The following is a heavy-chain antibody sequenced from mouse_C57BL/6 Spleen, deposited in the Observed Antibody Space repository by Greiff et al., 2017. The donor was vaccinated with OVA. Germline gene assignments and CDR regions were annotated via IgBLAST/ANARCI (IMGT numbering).Heavy chain of an antibody. CDR1: GYTFTSYW. CDR2: IYPGTGST. J-gene: IGHJ2*01. CDR3: ARLRTAYFDH. D-gene: IGHD6-1*01. Sequence: QLQLQQPGAALVKPGASVKMSCKASGYTFTSYWITWVKQRPGQGLEWIGDIYPGTGSTNYNEKFKSKATLTVDTSSSTAYMQLSSLTSEDSAVYYCARLRTAYFDHWGQGSTLTVSS. V-gene: IGHV1-55*01.